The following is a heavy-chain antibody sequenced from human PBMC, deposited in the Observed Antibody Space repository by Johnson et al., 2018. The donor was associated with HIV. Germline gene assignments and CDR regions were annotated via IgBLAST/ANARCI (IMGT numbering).Heavy chain of an antibody. J-gene: IGHJ3*02. V-gene: IGHV3-33*06. CDR2: IWYDGSNK. Sequence: QVQLVESGGGVVQPGRSLRLSCAASGFTFSSYGMHWVRQAPGKGLEWVDVIWYDGSNKYYADSVKGRFTISRDNSKNTLYLQMNSLRVEDTAVYYCAKGDDYYDSSGYYRQGAFDIWGQGTMVTVSS. CDR3: AKGDDYYDSSGYYRQGAFDI. D-gene: IGHD3-22*01. CDR1: GFTFSSYG.